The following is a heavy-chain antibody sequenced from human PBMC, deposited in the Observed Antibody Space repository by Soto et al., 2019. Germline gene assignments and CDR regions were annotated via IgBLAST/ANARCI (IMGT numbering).Heavy chain of an antibody. CDR2: IDPSDSYT. CDR3: AKHTHRDWYFDL. CDR1: GYSFTSYW. D-gene: IGHD2-21*01. J-gene: IGHJ2*01. V-gene: IGHV5-10-1*03. Sequence: DVQLVQSGAEVKKPGESLRISCKGSGYSFTSYWISWVRQMPGKGLEWMGRIDPSDSYTNYSPSFQGHVTISADKSISTAYLQWRSLKASDTAVYYCAKHTHRDWYFDLWGRGTLVTVSS.